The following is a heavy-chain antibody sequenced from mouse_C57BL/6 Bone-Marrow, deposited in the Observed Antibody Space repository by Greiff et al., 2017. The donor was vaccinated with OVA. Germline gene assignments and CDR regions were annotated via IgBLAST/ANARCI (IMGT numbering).Heavy chain of an antibody. D-gene: IGHD1-1*01. CDR3: TRGDYYGSSYPGFAY. V-gene: IGHV5-9-1*02. CDR2: ISSGGDYI. CDR1: GFTFSSYA. Sequence: EVKVVESGEGLVKPGGSLKLSCAASGFTFSSYAMSWVRQTPEKRLEWVAYISSGGDYIYYADTVKGRFTISRDNARNTLYLQMSSLKSEDTAMYYCTRGDYYGSSYPGFAYWGQGTLVTVSA. J-gene: IGHJ3*01.